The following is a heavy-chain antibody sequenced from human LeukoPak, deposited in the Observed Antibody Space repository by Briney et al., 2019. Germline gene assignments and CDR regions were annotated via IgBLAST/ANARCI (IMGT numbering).Heavy chain of an antibody. CDR3: AKGTYRGVDY. CDR1: GGSISSSSYY. D-gene: IGHD1-7*01. V-gene: IGHV4-39*01. CDR2: IYYSGST. Sequence: PSETLSLTCTVSGGSISSSSYYWGWIRQPPGKGLEWIGSIYYSGSTYYNPSLKSRVTISVDTSKNQFSLKLSSVTAADTAVYYCAKGTYRGVDYWGQGTLVTVSS. J-gene: IGHJ4*02.